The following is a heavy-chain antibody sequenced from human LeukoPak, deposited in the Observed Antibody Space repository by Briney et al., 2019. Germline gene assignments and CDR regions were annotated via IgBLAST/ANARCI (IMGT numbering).Heavy chain of an antibody. V-gene: IGHV3-9*01. J-gene: IGHJ3*02. D-gene: IGHD2-15*01. Sequence: GRSLRLSCAASGFTFDEYAMHWVRQAPGKGLEWVSGISWSRYIIEYADSVRGRFTISRDNAKNSLFLQMNSLRAEDSAMYYCVRDHVGGSCVDCPLGDAFDTWGQGTMVTVSS. CDR2: ISWSRYII. CDR1: GFTFDEYA. CDR3: VRDHVGGSCVDCPLGDAFDT.